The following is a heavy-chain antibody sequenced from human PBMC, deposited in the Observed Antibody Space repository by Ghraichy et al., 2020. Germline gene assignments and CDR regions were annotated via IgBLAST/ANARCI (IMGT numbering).Heavy chain of an antibody. D-gene: IGHD1-7*01. V-gene: IGHV1-18*01. CDR1: GYTFTSYG. Sequence: ASVKVSCTASGYTFTSYGISWVRQAPGQGLEWVGWISGYNGDTSWAPKLQGRVTMTTDTSTTTAYMELRNLRSDDTAVYHCARDPRRSAYELGMDVWGQGTTVTVSS. CDR2: ISGYNGDT. J-gene: IGHJ6*02. CDR3: ARDPRRSAYELGMDV.